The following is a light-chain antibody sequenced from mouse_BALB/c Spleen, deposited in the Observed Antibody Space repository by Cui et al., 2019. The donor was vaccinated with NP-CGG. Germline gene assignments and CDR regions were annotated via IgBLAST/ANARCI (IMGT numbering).Light chain of an antibody. V-gene: IGLV1*01. Sequence: QAVVTLESALTTSPAARFTLPFLSSTGAVTTSNYANWVQEKPDHLFTGLIGGTNNRAPGVPARFSGSLIGDKAALTITGAQTEDEAIYFCALWYSNHWVFGRGTKLTVL. J-gene: IGLJ1*01. CDR2: GTN. CDR3: ALWYSNHWV. CDR1: TGAVTTSNY.